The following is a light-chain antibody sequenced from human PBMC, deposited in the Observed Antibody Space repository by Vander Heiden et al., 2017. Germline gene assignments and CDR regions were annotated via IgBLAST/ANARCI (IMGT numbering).Light chain of an antibody. CDR2: DDS. V-gene: IGLV3-21*02. J-gene: IGLJ2*01. CDR1: SIGVKS. Sequence: SYVLTQPPSVSVAPAQSARITCGGNSIGVKSVHWYQRKPGQPRVLVVYDDSDRPSGTPERFSGSDSGNTGTLTISRVEAGDEADDYCQVWDSSRDLPSGVFGGGTKLTVL. CDR3: QVWDSSRDLPSGV.